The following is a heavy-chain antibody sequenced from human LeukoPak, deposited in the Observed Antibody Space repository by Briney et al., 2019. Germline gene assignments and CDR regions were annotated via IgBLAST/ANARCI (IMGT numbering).Heavy chain of an antibody. J-gene: IGHJ3*02. Sequence: SETLSLTCTVSGGSISSYYWSWIRQPAGKGLEWIGRIYTSGSTNYNPSLKSRVTMSVDTSKNQFSLKLSSVTAADTAVYYCASTYYHFWSGYYTGNPDAFDIWGQGTMVTVSS. CDR3: ASTYYHFWSGYYTGNPDAFDI. V-gene: IGHV4-4*07. CDR2: IYTSGST. CDR1: GGSISSYY. D-gene: IGHD3-3*01.